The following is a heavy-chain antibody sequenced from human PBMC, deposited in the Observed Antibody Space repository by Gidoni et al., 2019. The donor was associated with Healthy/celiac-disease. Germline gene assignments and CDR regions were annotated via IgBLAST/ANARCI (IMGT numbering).Heavy chain of an antibody. Sequence: TNYNPSLKSRVTISVDTSKNQFSLKLSSVTAADTAVYYCAREGSRGSYIDYWGQGTLVTVSS. J-gene: IGHJ4*02. V-gene: IGHV4-59*01. D-gene: IGHD3-16*01. CDR2: T. CDR3: AREGSRGSYIDY.